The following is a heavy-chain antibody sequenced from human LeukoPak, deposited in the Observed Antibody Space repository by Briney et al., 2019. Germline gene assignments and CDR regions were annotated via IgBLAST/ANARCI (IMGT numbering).Heavy chain of an antibody. J-gene: IGHJ4*02. D-gene: IGHD5-12*01. V-gene: IGHV4-59*01. Sequence: PSETLSLTCTVSGGSISSYYWSWIRQPPGKGLEWIGYIYYSGSTNYNPSLKSRVTISVDTSKNQFSLKLSSVAAADTAVYYCARNRVATIYGNFDHWGQGTLVTVSS. CDR3: ARNRVATIYGNFDH. CDR2: IYYSGST. CDR1: GGSISSYY.